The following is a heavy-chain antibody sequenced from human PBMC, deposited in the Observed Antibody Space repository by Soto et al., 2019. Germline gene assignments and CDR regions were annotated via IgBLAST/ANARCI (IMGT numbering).Heavy chain of an antibody. CDR1: GYTFTSYD. J-gene: IGHJ3*02. Sequence: GASVKVSCKASGYTFTSYDINWVRQATGQGLEWMGWMNPNSGNTGYAQKFQGRVTMTRNASISTAYMELSSLRSEDTAVYYCATEAHSGWDDFDIWGQGTMVTVSS. V-gene: IGHV1-8*01. CDR2: MNPNSGNT. D-gene: IGHD2-21*01. CDR3: ATEAHSGWDDFDI.